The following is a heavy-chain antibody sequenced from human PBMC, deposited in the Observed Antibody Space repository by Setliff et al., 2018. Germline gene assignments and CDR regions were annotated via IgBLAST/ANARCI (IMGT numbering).Heavy chain of an antibody. CDR3: ARHKSNGSGSYPSLYMDV. Sequence: SETLSLTCTVSGDSIGSGNYYWGLIRQPPGKGLEWVATIYYSGSTYSNPSLKSRLIISVDAPDNQFSVRLSSVTAADTAVYYCARHKSNGSGSYPSLYMDVWGKGIMVTVSS. CDR2: IYYSGST. J-gene: IGHJ6*03. V-gene: IGHV4-39*01. D-gene: IGHD3-10*01. CDR1: GDSIGSGNYY.